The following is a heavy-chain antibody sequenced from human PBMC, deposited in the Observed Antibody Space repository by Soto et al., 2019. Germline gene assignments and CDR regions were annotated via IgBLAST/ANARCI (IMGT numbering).Heavy chain of an antibody. Sequence: GGSLRLSCAASGFTFSSYGMHWVRQAPGKGLEWVAVIWYDGSNKYYADSVKGRFTISRDNSKNTLYLQMNSLRAEDTAVYYCARELVKGDSFDIWGQGTMVTVSS. J-gene: IGHJ3*02. CDR2: IWYDGSNK. CDR3: ARELVKGDSFDI. V-gene: IGHV3-33*01. D-gene: IGHD3-9*01. CDR1: GFTFSSYG.